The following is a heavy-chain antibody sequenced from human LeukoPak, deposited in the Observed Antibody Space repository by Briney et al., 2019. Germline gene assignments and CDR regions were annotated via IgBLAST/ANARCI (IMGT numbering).Heavy chain of an antibody. CDR3: AREEGGYIYGPSWFDP. D-gene: IGHD5-18*01. CDR2: ANSDGSST. J-gene: IGHJ5*02. V-gene: IGHV3-74*01. CDR1: GFTFSSYW. Sequence: PAGSLRLSCAASGFTFSSYWMHWVRQASGKGLVWVSRANSDGSSTTYADSVKGRFTISRDNAKNTLYLQMNSLRVEDTAVYYCAREEGGYIYGPSWFDPWGQGTLVTVSS.